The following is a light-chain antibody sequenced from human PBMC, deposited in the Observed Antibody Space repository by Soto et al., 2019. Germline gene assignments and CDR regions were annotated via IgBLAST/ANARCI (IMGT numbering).Light chain of an antibody. J-gene: IGLJ6*01. V-gene: IGLV2-23*01. CDR1: STDVGSYNL. Sequence: QSALTQPPSVSGSPGQSITISCTGTSTDVGSYNLVSWYQQQPGKAPKLIIYEDSKRPSGVSNRFSGSKSGNTASLTSSGVQAEDQAYYYCCAYAGSSTYVFGSGTQVTVL. CDR3: CAYAGSSTYV. CDR2: EDS.